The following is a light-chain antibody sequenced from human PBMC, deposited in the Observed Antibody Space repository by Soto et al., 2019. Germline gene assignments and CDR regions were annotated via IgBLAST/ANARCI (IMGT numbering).Light chain of an antibody. CDR2: GAS. V-gene: IGKV3-20*01. CDR1: QSVSSSY. CDR3: QQYGSSRT. Sequence: EIVLTQSPGTLSLSPGERATLSCRASQSVSSSYLAWYQQKPGQAPRLLIYGASSRATGIPDRFSGSGSGTDFTLTISRLEPDDFAVYYCQQYGSSRTFGGGTKVEIK. J-gene: IGKJ4*01.